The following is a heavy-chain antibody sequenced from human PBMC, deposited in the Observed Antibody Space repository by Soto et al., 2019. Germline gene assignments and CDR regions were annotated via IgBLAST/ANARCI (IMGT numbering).Heavy chain of an antibody. CDR1: GFTFSNAW. D-gene: IGHD1-1*01. Sequence: GGSLRLSCAASGFTFSNAWMSWVRQAPGKGLEWVGRIKSKTDGGTTDYAAPVKGRFTISRDDSKNTLYLQTNSLKTEDTAVYYCTTGVRGYDYYYGMDVWGQGTTVTV. V-gene: IGHV3-15*01. CDR2: IKSKTDGGTT. CDR3: TTGVRGYDYYYGMDV. J-gene: IGHJ6*02.